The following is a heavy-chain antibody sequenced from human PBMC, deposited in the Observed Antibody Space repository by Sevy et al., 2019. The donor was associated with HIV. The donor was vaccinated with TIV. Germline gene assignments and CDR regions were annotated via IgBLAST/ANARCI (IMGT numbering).Heavy chain of an antibody. CDR3: ARLSPRYSGSYNNWFDP. CDR2: IYYSGST. Sequence: SENLSLTCTVSGGSISSSSYYWGWIRQPPGKGLEWIGSIYYSGSTYYNPSLKSRVTISVDTSKNQFSLKLSSVTAADTAVYYCARLSPRYSGSYNNWFDPWGQGTLVTVSS. D-gene: IGHD1-26*01. V-gene: IGHV4-39*01. CDR1: GGSISSSSYY. J-gene: IGHJ5*02.